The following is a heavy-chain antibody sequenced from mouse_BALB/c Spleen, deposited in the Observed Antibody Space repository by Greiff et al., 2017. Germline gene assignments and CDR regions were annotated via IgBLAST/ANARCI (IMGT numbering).Heavy chain of an antibody. CDR3: ARDMGIYYDYDGYWYFDV. D-gene: IGHD2-4*01. Sequence: DVMLVESGGGLVQPGGSLRLSCATSGFTFTDYYMSWVRQPPGKALEWLGFIRNKANGYTTEYSASVKGRFTISRDNSQSILYLQMNTLRAEDSATYYCARDMGIYYDYDGYWYFDVWGAGTTVTVSS. J-gene: IGHJ1*01. CDR1: GFTFTDYY. CDR2: IRNKANGYTT. V-gene: IGHV7-3*02.